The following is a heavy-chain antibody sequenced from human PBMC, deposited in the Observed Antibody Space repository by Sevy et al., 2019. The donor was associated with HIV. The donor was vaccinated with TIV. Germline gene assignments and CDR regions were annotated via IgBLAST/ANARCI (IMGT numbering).Heavy chain of an antibody. CDR3: ARSKYDSSGPGAYYFDY. Sequence: KQSQTLSLTCAVYGGSFSGYYWSWIRQPPGKGLEWIGEINHSGSTNYNPSLKSRVTISVDTSKNQFSLKLSSVTAADTAVYYCARSKYDSSGPGAYYFDYWGQGTLVTVSS. V-gene: IGHV4-34*01. J-gene: IGHJ4*02. CDR2: INHSGST. CDR1: GGSFSGYY. D-gene: IGHD3-22*01.